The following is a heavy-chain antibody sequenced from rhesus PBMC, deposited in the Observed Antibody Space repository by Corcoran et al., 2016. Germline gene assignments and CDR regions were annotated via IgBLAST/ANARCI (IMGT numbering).Heavy chain of an antibody. CDR3: ARDQGVGTTLLDY. Sequence: QVQLQESGPGLVKPSETLSLTCAVSGASISSYLWHWIRQPPGKGLEWIGEINGKSGSTNYNPSLKSRVTISKDASKNQFSLKLSSVTAADTAVYYCARDQGVGTTLLDYWGQGVLVTVSS. D-gene: IGHD1-44*01. J-gene: IGHJ4*01. CDR1: GASISSYL. CDR2: INGKSGST. V-gene: IGHV4-80*01.